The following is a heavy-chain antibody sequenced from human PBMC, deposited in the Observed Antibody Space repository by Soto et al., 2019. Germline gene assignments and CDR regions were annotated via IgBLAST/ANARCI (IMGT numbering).Heavy chain of an antibody. J-gene: IGHJ4*02. CDR2: IKSRIVGGTT. CDR1: GLTFTNAW. Sequence: GGSLRLSCAASGLTFTNAWMNWVRQAPGKGLEWVGRIKSRIVGGTTDYAAPVQGRFTISRDDSESTLYLQMNGLKTEDTAVYYCTTEGNGNLDFDYWGQGALVTVSS. CDR3: TTEGNGNLDFDY. V-gene: IGHV3-15*07.